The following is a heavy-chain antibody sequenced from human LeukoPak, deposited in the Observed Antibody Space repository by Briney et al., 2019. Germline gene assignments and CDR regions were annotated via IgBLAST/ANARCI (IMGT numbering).Heavy chain of an antibody. CDR1: GYTFTGYY. D-gene: IGHD2-2*01. CDR2: INPNSGGT. J-gene: IGHJ5*02. CDR3: ARDRENNCSSTSCFYVPFDP. Sequence: ASVKVSCKASGYTFTGYYMHWVRQAPGQGLEWMVWINPNSGGTNYAQKFQGRVTMTRDTSISTAYMELSRLRSDDTAVYYCARDRENNCSSTSCFYVPFDPWGQGTLVTVSS. V-gene: IGHV1-2*02.